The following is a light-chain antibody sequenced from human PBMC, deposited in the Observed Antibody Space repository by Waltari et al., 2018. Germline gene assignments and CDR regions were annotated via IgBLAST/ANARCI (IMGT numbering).Light chain of an antibody. CDR1: ALANEY. J-gene: IGLJ3*02. CDR3: QSADTRSSVWV. CDR2: RDS. Sequence: SYELTQPTPVSVSPGQTARITCSGSALANEYAFWLQQKPGQAPVLVRYRDSERPSGSPERCSGSNSGTTITLTISGVQAEDEADYYCQSADTRSSVWVFGGGTKLTVV. V-gene: IGLV3-25*03.